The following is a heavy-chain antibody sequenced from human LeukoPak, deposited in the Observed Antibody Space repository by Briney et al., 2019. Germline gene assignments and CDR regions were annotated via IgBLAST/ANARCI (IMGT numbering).Heavy chain of an antibody. D-gene: IGHD1-26*01. J-gene: IGHJ4*02. CDR3: ARGHSIVAATGDY. CDR2: INHSGST. V-gene: IGHV4-34*01. Sequence: SETLSLTCAVSGDSSRVDYWCRVRQPPGKGLEWIGEINHSGSTNYNPSLKSRVTMSVDTYKNQFSLKLSSVTAADTAVYFCARGHSIVAATGDYWGQGTLVTVSS. CDR1: GDSSRVDY.